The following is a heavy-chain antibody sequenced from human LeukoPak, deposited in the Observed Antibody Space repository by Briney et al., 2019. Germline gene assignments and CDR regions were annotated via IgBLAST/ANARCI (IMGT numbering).Heavy chain of an antibody. CDR1: GFTFSSYE. CDR3: ARGAGGYFDY. CDR2: ISSTGSPI. J-gene: IGHJ4*02. D-gene: IGHD3-10*01. Sequence: SGGSLRLSCAASGFTFSSYEMNWVRQAPGKGLEWVSYISSTGSPISYADSVKGRFTISRDNAKNSLYLQMNSLRAEDTAVYYCARGAGGYFDYWGQGILVTVSS. V-gene: IGHV3-48*03.